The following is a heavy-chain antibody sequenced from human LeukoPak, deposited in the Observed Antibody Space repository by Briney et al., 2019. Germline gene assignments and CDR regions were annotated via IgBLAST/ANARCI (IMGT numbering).Heavy chain of an antibody. CDR3: AREWSGGDDN. D-gene: IGHD3-3*01. V-gene: IGHV1-2*02. Sequence: ASVKGSCKTSGYIFSGHHLYSLRQAPGQKPEWMAWINPATGGTQYKQKFQGRITLTRDTSIRTTSMELSSLTSGDTAVYYCAREWSGGDDNWGQGTLVTVSS. CDR1: GYIFSGHH. J-gene: IGHJ4*02. CDR2: INPATGGT.